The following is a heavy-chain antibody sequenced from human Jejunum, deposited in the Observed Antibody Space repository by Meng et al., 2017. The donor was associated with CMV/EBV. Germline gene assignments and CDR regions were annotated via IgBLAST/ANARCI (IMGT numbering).Heavy chain of an antibody. CDR1: YY. CDR3: ARGAATVNLQRSYYHYYGMDV. J-gene: IGHJ6*02. CDR2: INPKSGAT. D-gene: IGHD4-11*01. V-gene: IGHV1-2*02. Sequence: YYIHWVRQAPGQGLEWMGWINPKSGATDYAQKFRGRVTVTRDTSITTAYMELSSLRSDDTAVYYCARGAATVNLQRSYYHYYGMDVWGQGTTVTVSS.